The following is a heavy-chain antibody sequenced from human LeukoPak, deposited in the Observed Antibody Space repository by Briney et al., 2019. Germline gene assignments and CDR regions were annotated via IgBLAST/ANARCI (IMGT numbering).Heavy chain of an antibody. D-gene: IGHD2-15*01. CDR2: IIPILGIA. CDR1: VGTFSSYA. CDR3: ARSPVVAATNFDY. V-gene: IGHV1-69*04. Sequence: ASVKVSCKPSVGTFSSYAISWVRQAPGQGLEWTGRIIPILGIANYAQKFQGRVTITADKSTSTAYMELSSLRSEDTAVYYCARSPVVAATNFDYWGQGTLVTVSS. J-gene: IGHJ4*02.